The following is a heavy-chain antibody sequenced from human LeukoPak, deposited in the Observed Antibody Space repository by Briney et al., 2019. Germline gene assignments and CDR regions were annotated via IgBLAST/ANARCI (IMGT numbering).Heavy chain of an antibody. V-gene: IGHV4-59*01. J-gene: IGHJ5*02. CDR3: AREESMVRGASWFDP. CDR2: IYYSGTT. CDR1: GGSINNYY. Sequence: SETLSLTCTISGGSINNYYWSWIRQPPGKGLEWIGCIYYSGTTNYNPSLKSRVTISVGTSKNQFSLKLSSLTAADTAVYYCAREESMVRGASWFDPWGQGTLVTVSP. D-gene: IGHD3-10*01.